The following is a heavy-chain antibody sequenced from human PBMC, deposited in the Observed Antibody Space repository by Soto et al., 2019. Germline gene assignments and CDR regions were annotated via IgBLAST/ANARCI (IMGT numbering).Heavy chain of an antibody. Sequence: PSETLSLTCAVYGGSFSGYYWSWIRQPPGKGLEWIGEINHSGSTNYNPSLKSRVTISVDTSKNQFSLKLSSVTAADTAVYYCARGRLRFTMVRGVVIWFDPWGQGTLVTAPQ. CDR3: ARGRLRFTMVRGVVIWFDP. CDR2: INHSGST. D-gene: IGHD3-10*01. J-gene: IGHJ5*02. V-gene: IGHV4-34*01. CDR1: GGSFSGYY.